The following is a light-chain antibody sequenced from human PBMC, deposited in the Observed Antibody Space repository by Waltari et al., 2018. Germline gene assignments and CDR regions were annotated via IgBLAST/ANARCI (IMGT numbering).Light chain of an antibody. CDR1: SSDVGTYNL. J-gene: IGLJ1*01. V-gene: IGLV2-23*01. CDR3: CSYATIGTLYV. CDR2: EAT. Sequence: QSALTQPASVSGSPGQSITISCTGTSSDVGTYNLVSWYQQHPGEAPKLLSYEATKPPSGVSNRFSASKSGNTASLTISGLQVEDEADYYCCSYATIGTLYVFGTGTKVTVL.